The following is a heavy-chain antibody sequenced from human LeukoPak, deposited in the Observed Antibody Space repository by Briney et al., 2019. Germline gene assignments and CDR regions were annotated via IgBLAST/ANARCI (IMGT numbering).Heavy chain of an antibody. CDR3: AREVLFGYCSSTSCYNWFDY. CDR1: GGTFSSYA. J-gene: IGHJ4*02. V-gene: IGHV1-69*01. Sequence: ASVKVSCKASGGTFSSYAISWVRQAPGQGLEWVGGIIPIFGTANYAQKFQGRVTITADESTSTAYMELSSLRSEDTAVYYCAREVLFGYCSSTSCYNWFDYWGQGTLVTVSS. D-gene: IGHD2-2*02. CDR2: IIPIFGTA.